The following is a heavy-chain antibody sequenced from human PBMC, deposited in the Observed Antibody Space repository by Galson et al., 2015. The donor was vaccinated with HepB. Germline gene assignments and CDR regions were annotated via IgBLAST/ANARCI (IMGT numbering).Heavy chain of an antibody. V-gene: IGHV1-18*04. CDR1: TFTSYG. D-gene: IGHD3-10*01. CDR3: ARITMVRGVIRIYDY. CDR2: ISAYNGNT. Sequence: TFTSYGISWVRQAPGQGLEWMGWISAYNGNTNYAQKLQGRVTMTTDTSTSTAYMELRSLRADDTAVYYCARITMVRGVIRIYDYWGQGTLVTVSS. J-gene: IGHJ4*02.